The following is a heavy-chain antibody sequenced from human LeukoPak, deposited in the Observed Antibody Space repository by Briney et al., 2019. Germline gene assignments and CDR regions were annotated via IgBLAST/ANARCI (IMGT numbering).Heavy chain of an antibody. CDR1: GFTFSIYA. Sequence: GGSLRLSCAASGFTFSIYAMQWVRRAPGKGLEGVAVISYDRSNKYYADSAKGRFNISRDNSKNTLYLQMNSLRAEDTAVYYCARAYSERYGLGYYYMDVWGKGTTVTISS. J-gene: IGHJ6*03. D-gene: IGHD1-26*01. CDR3: ARAYSERYGLGYYYMDV. CDR2: ISYDRSNK. V-gene: IGHV3-30*04.